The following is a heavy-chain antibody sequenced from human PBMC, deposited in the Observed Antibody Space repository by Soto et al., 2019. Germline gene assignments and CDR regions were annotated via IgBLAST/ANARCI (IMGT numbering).Heavy chain of an antibody. V-gene: IGHV4-59*08. D-gene: IGHD2-2*01. CDR1: GASLSSNY. CDR3: ARLGAFYQALDS. CDR2: TYYAGTT. Sequence: QVQLQESGPGLVKPSETLSLRCSVSGASLSSNYWSWFRQPPGTGLQWIGYTYYAGTTTYNPSLKSRRTISLNASKNEVSLGVTAGTGADTAGYYCARLGAFYQALDSWGQGALVTVSS. J-gene: IGHJ5*01.